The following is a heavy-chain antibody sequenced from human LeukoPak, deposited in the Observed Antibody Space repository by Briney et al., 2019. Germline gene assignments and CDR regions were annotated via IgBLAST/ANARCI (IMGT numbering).Heavy chain of an antibody. V-gene: IGHV4-61*08. D-gene: IGHD3-3*01. CDR1: GGSISSGDCY. Sequence: SQTLSLTCTVSGGSISSGDCYWSWIRQPPGKGLEWIGYIYYSGSTNYNPSLKSRVTISVDTSKNQFSLKLSSVTAADTAVYYCATEGLRFLEWLNWGQGTLVTVSS. CDR2: IYYSGST. J-gene: IGHJ4*02. CDR3: ATEGLRFLEWLN.